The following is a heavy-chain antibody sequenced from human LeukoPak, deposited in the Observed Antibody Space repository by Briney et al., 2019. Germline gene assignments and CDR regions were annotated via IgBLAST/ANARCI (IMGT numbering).Heavy chain of an antibody. D-gene: IGHD6-13*01. V-gene: IGHV1-46*01. CDR3: VRAPRDSSTMLDY. Sequence: ASVKVSCKASGYTFIGHYMHWVRQVPGQGLEWVALINPNDGSTTYAHKFQGRVTMTRDTSTSTVYMDLSRLTSEDTAVYYCVRAPRDSSTMLDYWGQGTLVTVSS. CDR1: GYTFIGHY. J-gene: IGHJ4*02. CDR2: INPNDGST.